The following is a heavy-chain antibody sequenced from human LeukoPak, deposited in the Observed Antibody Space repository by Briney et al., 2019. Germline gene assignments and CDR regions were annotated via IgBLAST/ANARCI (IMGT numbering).Heavy chain of an antibody. V-gene: IGHV4-59*12. CDR2: IYYSGST. D-gene: IGHD3-10*01. CDR3: ARDFSVRLLRGVIYYYMDV. J-gene: IGHJ6*03. CDR1: GGPISSYY. Sequence: SETLSLTCTVSGGPISSYYWSWIRQPPGKGLEWIGYIYYSGSTNYNPSLKSRVTMSIDTSKNQFSLKLSSVTAADTAVYYCARDFSVRLLRGVIYYYMDVWGKGTTVTISS.